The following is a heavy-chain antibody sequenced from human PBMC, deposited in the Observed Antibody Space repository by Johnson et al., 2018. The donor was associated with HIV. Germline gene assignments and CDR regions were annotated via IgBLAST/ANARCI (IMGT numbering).Heavy chain of an antibody. CDR1: GFTFSRYA. Sequence: QVQLVESGGGVVQPGRSLRLSCAASGFTFSRYAMHWVRQAPGKGLEWVAVISYAGSNKYYADSVKGPFTISRDNSKNTLDLQMNRLRAQDTAVYYCARDSTESDAFDIWGQGTMVTVSS. CDR2: ISYAGSNK. J-gene: IGHJ3*02. CDR3: ARDSTESDAFDI. D-gene: IGHD4-11*01. V-gene: IGHV3-30-3*01.